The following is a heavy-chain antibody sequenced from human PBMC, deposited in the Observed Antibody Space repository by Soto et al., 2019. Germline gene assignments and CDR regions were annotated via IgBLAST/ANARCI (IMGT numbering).Heavy chain of an antibody. CDR2: ISYDGTNE. CDR1: GFTFRNYA. J-gene: IGHJ6*02. Sequence: GGSLRLSCAASGFTFRNYAIHGVRQAPGKGLEWMAVISYDGTNENYADSVKGRFTISRDNSKNTLYLQMNSLRAEDTAVYYCARDRSYDSSGYYSRYYGLDVWGQGTTVTVSS. CDR3: ARDRSYDSSGYYSRYYGLDV. D-gene: IGHD3-22*01. V-gene: IGHV3-30-3*01.